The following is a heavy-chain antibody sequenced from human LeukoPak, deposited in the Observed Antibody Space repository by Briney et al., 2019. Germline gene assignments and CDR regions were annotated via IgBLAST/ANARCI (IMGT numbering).Heavy chain of an antibody. CDR1: GFPFSRYS. J-gene: IGHJ6*02. Sequence: PGGSLRLSCAASGFPFSRYSMNWVRQAPGKGLEWVSYISSSSSYTNYADSVKGRFTISRDNAKNSLYLQMNSLRAEDTAVYYCARDEKVGGWDYGMGVWGQGTTVTVSS. CDR2: ISSSSSYT. CDR3: ARDEKVGGWDYGMGV. D-gene: IGHD6-19*01. V-gene: IGHV3-21*05.